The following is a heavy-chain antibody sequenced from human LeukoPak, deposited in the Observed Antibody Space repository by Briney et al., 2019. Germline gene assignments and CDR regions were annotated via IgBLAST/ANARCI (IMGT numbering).Heavy chain of an antibody. CDR3: ARVPTVLRYYYYGMDV. V-gene: IGHV3-23*01. CDR1: GFTFSSYA. D-gene: IGHD4-17*01. Sequence: GGSLRLSCAASGFTFSSYAMSWVRQAPGKGLEWVSAISGSGGSTYYADSVKGRFTISRDNSKNTLYLQMNSLRAEDTAVYYCARVPTVLRYYYYGMDVWGQGTTVTVSS. CDR2: ISGSGGST. J-gene: IGHJ6*02.